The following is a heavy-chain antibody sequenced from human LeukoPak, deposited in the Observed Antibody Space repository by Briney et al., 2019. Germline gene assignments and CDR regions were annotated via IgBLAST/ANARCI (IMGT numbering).Heavy chain of an antibody. D-gene: IGHD3-16*01. Sequence: ASVKVSCKASGYTFTSYGISWVRQAPGQGLEWMGWISAYNGNTNYAQKLQGRVTMTTDTSTSTAYMELRSLRSDDTAVYYCARDQHYDYVWGSFTDWGQGALVTVSS. CDR2: ISAYNGNT. CDR3: ARDQHYDYVWGSFTD. CDR1: GYTFTSYG. V-gene: IGHV1-18*01. J-gene: IGHJ4*02.